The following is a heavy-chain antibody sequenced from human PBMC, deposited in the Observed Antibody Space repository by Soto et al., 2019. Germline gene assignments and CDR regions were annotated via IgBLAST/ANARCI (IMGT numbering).Heavy chain of an antibody. J-gene: IGHJ6*02. CDR1: GFVFSDHY. Sequence: EVQLVESGGGLVQPGGSLRLSCAASGFVFSDHYMDWVRQAPEKGLEWVCRIRNQAFRYTTEYAASVRGRFTISRDESTNSLYLQMNSLKTDDTAVYYCTAAIRFNGMDVWGQGTTVTVSS. D-gene: IGHD2-2*02. CDR3: TAAIRFNGMDV. CDR2: IRNQAFRYTT. V-gene: IGHV3-72*01.